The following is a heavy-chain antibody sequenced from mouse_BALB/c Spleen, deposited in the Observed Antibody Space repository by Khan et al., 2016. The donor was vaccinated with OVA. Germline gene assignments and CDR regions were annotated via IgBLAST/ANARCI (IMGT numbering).Heavy chain of an antibody. CDR1: GYTFTSYY. Sequence: QVRLQQPGAELVKPGPAVGLSCKASGYTFTSYYLYWVKQRPGQGLEWIGDIHPSSGGTNFNEKFKSKATLTVDKSSSTAYIQLNSITSEQYAVYYCTRSGYGSLAYWGQGTLVTVSA. D-gene: IGHD2-2*01. CDR3: TRSGYGSLAY. CDR2: IHPSSGGT. J-gene: IGHJ3*01. V-gene: IGHV1-64*01.